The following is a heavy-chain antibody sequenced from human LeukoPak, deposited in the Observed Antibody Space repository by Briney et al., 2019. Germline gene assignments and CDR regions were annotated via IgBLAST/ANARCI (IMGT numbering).Heavy chain of an antibody. CDR2: ISSSSSYI. J-gene: IGHJ4*02. V-gene: IGHV3-21*01. D-gene: IGHD2-21*02. CDR1: GFTFSSYS. CDR3: ARLVVVTAISDY. Sequence: PGGSLRLSCAASGFTFSSYSMNWVRQAPGKGLEWVSSISSSSSYIYYADSVKGRFTISRDNAKNSLYLQMNSLRAEDTAVYYCARLVVVTAISDYWGQGTLVTVPS.